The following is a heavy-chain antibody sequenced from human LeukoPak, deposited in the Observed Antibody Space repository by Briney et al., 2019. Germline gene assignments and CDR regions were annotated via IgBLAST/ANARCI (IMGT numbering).Heavy chain of an antibody. D-gene: IGHD3-9*01. CDR3: AKATYDILTGYYSDYYYYYYMDV. Sequence: PGGSLRLSCAASGFTFSSYSMNWVRQAPGKGLEWVPYISRSSRTIYYADSVKGRFTLSRDNAKNTLYLQMNSLRAEDTAVYYCAKATYDILTGYYSDYYYYYYMDVWGKGTTVTISS. CDR2: ISRSSRTI. V-gene: IGHV3-48*01. CDR1: GFTFSSYS. J-gene: IGHJ6*03.